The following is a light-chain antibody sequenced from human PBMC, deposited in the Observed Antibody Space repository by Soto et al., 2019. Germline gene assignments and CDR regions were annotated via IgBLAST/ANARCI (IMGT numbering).Light chain of an antibody. CDR1: QSVSSSY. CDR2: GAS. Sequence: EIVLTQSPGTLSLSPGERATLSCRASQSVSSSYLAWYQQKPGQAPRILIYGASSRATGIPDRFSGSGSGTDFTLTISRLEPEDFAVYYCQQYGSSPPITFGQGTLLEIK. V-gene: IGKV3-20*01. CDR3: QQYGSSPPIT. J-gene: IGKJ5*01.